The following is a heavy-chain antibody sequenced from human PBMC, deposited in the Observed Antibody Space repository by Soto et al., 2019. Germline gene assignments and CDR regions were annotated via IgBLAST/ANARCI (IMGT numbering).Heavy chain of an antibody. Sequence: SGPTLVNPTQTLTLTCTFSGFSLTTSEMRVSWIRQPPGKALEWLARIDGDDDKFYRTSLKTRLTISKDTSKNQVVLTMTNMDPVDTATYSCARQNECGRASCHTAFDYWGQGTLVTVSS. D-gene: IGHD2-2*01. J-gene: IGHJ4*02. V-gene: IGHV2-70*04. CDR3: ARQNECGRASCHTAFDY. CDR1: GFSLTTSEMR. CDR2: IDGDDDK.